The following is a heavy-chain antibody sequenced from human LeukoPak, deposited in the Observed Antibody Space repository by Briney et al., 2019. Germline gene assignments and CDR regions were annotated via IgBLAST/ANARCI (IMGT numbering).Heavy chain of an antibody. CDR3: ARAACSSTSCYSFGDSPYYYYGMDV. CDR2: INTNTGNP. V-gene: IGHV7-4-1*02. D-gene: IGHD2-2*01. CDR1: GYTFTSYA. Sequence: ASVKVSCMASGYTFTSYAMNWVRQAPGQGLEWMGWINTNTGNPTYAQGFTGRFVFSLDTSVSTAYLQISSLKAEDTAVYYCARAACSSTSCYSFGDSPYYYYGMDVWGQGTTVTVSS. J-gene: IGHJ6*02.